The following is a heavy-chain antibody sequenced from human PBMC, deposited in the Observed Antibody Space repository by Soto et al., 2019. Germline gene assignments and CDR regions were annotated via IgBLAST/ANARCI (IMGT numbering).Heavy chain of an antibody. V-gene: IGHV4-59*12. CDR3: ARGRLTTVTIRPPPRYYFDY. D-gene: IGHD4-17*01. Sequence: SETLSLTCIVSGGSISSYYWSWIRQPPGKGLEWIGYIYYSGSTNYNPSLKSRVTISVDTSKNQFSLKLSSVTAADTAVYYCARGRLTTVTIRPPPRYYFDYWGQGTLVTVS. CDR2: IYYSGST. J-gene: IGHJ4*02. CDR1: GGSISSYY.